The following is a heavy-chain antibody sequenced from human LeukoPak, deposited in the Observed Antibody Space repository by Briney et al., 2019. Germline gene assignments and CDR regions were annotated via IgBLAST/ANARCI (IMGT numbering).Heavy chain of an antibody. D-gene: IGHD3-22*01. Sequence: GGSLRLSCAASGFTFSASAIDWVRQAPGKGLGWVSSINGDSSHIYYADSVKGRFTIARDNAKNSLYLQMNSLRAEDTAVYYCARDGIGYYYDKGDFVWGQGTTVTVSS. CDR3: ARDGIGYYYDKGDFV. CDR1: GFTFSASA. J-gene: IGHJ6*02. V-gene: IGHV3-21*01. CDR2: INGDSSHI.